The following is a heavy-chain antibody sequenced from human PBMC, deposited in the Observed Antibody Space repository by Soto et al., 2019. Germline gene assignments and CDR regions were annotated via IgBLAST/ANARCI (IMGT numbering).Heavy chain of an antibody. CDR3: ARGPTSIPSRFFDY. Sequence: SETLSLTCAVYGGSFSGYYWSWIRQPPGKGLEWIGEINHSGSTNYNPSLKSRVTISVDTSKNQFSLKLSSVTAADTAVYYCARGPTSIPSRFFDYWGQGTLVTVSS. V-gene: IGHV4-34*01. CDR2: INHSGST. D-gene: IGHD3-16*01. CDR1: GGSFSGYY. J-gene: IGHJ4*02.